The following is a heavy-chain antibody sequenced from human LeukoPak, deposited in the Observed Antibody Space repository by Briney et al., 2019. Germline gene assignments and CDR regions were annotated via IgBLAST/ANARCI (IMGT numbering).Heavy chain of an antibody. CDR1: GFTFSSYG. CDR3: AKDLEATVTYRSYYYGMDV. V-gene: IGHV3-30*18. J-gene: IGHJ6*02. D-gene: IGHD4-17*01. CDR2: ISYDGSNK. Sequence: PGRSLRLSCAASGFTFSSYGMHWVRQAPGKGLEWVAVISYDGSNKYYADSVKGRFTISRDNSKNTLYLQMNSLRAEDTAVYYRAKDLEATVTYRSYYYGMDVWGQGTTVTVSS.